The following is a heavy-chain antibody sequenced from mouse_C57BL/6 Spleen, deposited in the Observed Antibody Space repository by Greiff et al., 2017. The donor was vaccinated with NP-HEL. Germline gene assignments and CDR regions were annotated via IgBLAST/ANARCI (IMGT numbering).Heavy chain of an antibody. Sequence: QVHVKQSGAELVRPGASVTLSCKASCYTFTDYEMHWVKQTPVHGLEWIGAIDPETGGTAYNQKFKGKAILTADKSSSTAYMELRSLTSEDSAVYYCTREGYYGSSPFAYWGQGTLVTVSA. CDR3: TREGYYGSSPFAY. D-gene: IGHD1-1*01. CDR2: IDPETGGT. CDR1: CYTFTDYE. J-gene: IGHJ3*01. V-gene: IGHV1-15*01.